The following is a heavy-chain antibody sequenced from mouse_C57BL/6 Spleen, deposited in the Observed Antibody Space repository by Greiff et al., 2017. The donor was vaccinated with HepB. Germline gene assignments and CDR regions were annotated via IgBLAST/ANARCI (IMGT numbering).Heavy chain of an antibody. CDR3: ARGRITEGDWYFDV. J-gene: IGHJ1*03. CDR1: GYTFTDYN. Sequence: VQLQQSGPELVKPGASVKMSCKASGYTFTDYNMHWVKQSHGKSLEWIGYINPNNGGTSYNQKFKGKATLTVNKSSSTAYMELRSLTSEDSAVYYCARGRITEGDWYFDVWGTGTTVTVSS. V-gene: IGHV1-22*01. CDR2: INPNNGGT.